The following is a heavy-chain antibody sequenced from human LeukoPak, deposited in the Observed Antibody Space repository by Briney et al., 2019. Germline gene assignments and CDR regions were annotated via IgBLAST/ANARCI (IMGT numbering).Heavy chain of an antibody. V-gene: IGHV1-69*05. CDR2: IILIFGTA. J-gene: IGHJ4*02. CDR3: ARGLDGYNYVAGIY. CDR1: GGTFSSYA. Sequence: SVKVSCKASGGTFSSYAISWVRQAPGQGLEWMGGIILIFGTANYAQKFQGRVTNTTDESTSTAYMELSSLRSEDTAVYYCARGLDGYNYVAGIYWGQGTLVTVSS. D-gene: IGHD5-24*01.